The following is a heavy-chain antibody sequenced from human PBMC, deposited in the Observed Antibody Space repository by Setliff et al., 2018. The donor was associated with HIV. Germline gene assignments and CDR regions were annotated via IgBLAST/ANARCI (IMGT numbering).Heavy chain of an antibody. J-gene: IGHJ6*03. D-gene: IGHD1-26*01. CDR1: GYTFISYG. CDR2: ISGYNANT. CDR3: ARDGESRDGRLYHYYYMDV. V-gene: IGHV1-18*01. Sequence: ASVKVSCKTSGYTFISYGISWVRQAPGQGLEWMGWISGYNANTNYALELQGRLTMTTDTSTRTAYMELWNLRSDDTAVYYCARDGESRDGRLYHYYYMDVWGKGTTVTVSS.